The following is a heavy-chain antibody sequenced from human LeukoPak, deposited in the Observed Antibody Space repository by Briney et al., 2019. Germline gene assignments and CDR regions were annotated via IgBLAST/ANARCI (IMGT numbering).Heavy chain of an antibody. D-gene: IGHD1-26*01. J-gene: IGHJ4*02. CDR2: IKSKTDGGTT. Sequence: GGSLRLSCAASGFTFSNAWMSWVRQAPGKGLEWVGRIKSKTDGGTTDYAAPVKGRFTISRDDSKNTLYLQMNSLKTEDTAVYYCTTTPSGSYYFDYWGQGTLVTVSS. CDR3: TTTPSGSYYFDY. CDR1: GFTFSNAW. V-gene: IGHV3-15*01.